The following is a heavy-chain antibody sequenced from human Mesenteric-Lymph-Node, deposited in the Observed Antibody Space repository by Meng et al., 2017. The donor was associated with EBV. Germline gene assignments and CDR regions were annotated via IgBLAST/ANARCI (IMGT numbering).Heavy chain of an antibody. J-gene: IGHJ4*02. V-gene: IGHV6-1*01. CDR2: TCYRSRWYN. Sequence: PLQHLRSGLVQPSQTPPLSFPIPGDIVSCRSFTWNWIRQSPSKGLEWLGRTCYRSRWYNDYAVSVKSRITISPDTSKNHFSLQLYSVTPEDTAVYFCARGNPGSNGYFDFWGQGTLVTVSS. CDR3: ARGNPGSNGYFDF. CDR1: GDIVSCRSFT. D-gene: IGHD1-26*01.